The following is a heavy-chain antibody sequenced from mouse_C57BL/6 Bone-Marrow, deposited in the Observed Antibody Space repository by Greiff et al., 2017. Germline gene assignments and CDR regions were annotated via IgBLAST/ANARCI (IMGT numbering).Heavy chain of an antibody. CDR1: GYSFTGYY. J-gene: IGHJ2*01. CDR2: INPSTGGT. V-gene: IGHV1-42*01. D-gene: IGHD1-1*01. CDR3: AKAHYYGLDY. Sequence: VQLKESGPELVKPGASVTISCKASGYSFTGYYMNWVKQSPEKSLEWIGEINPSTGGTTYNQKFKAKATLTVDKSSSTAYMQLKSLTSEDSAVYYCAKAHYYGLDYWGQGTTLTVSS.